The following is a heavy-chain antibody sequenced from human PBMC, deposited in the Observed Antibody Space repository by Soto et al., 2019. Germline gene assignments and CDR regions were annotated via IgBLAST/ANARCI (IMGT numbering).Heavy chain of an antibody. V-gene: IGHV1-18*01. Sequence: QVQLVQSGAEVKKPGASVKVSCKSSGYTFTSYGISWVRQAPGQGLEWMGWISAYNGNTNYAQKLQGRVTMTTDTATRTAYMELRSLGSDDTAVYYCSRGGYCSGGSCYSYCYCDLCGSGTLVTVSS. CDR3: SRGGYCSGGSCYSYCYCDL. CDR2: ISAYNGNT. D-gene: IGHD2-15*01. CDR1: GYTFTSYG. J-gene: IGHJ2*01.